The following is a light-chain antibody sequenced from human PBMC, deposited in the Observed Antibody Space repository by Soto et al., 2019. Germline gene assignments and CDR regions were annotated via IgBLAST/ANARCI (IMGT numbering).Light chain of an antibody. V-gene: IGLV1-44*01. CDR3: GAWDDSLNVYV. J-gene: IGLJ1*01. Sequence: QSVLTQPPSASGTPGQRVTISCSGSSSSIGSNSVNWYQQLPRTAPKVLIYTNNQRPSGVPDRFSGSKSGTSASLAISGLQSEDEADYYCGAWDDSLNVYVFGTGTKLTVL. CDR2: TNN. CDR1: SSSIGSNS.